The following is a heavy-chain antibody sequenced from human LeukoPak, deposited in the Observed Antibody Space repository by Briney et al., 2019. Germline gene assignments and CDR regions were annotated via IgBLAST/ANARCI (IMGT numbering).Heavy chain of an antibody. Sequence: GGSLRLSCAASGFTFSSYSMNWVRQAPGKGLEWVSSISSSSSYVYYADSVKGRFTISRDNAKNSLYLQMNSLRAEDTAVYYCARQTGSGLFILPGGQGTLVTVSS. CDR2: ISSSSSYV. J-gene: IGHJ4*02. CDR1: GFTFSSYS. V-gene: IGHV3-21*01. CDR3: ARQTGSGLFILP. D-gene: IGHD3/OR15-3a*01.